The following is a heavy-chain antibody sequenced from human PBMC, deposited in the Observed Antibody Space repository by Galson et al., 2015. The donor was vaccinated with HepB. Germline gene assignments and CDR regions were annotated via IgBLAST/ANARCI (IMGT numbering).Heavy chain of an antibody. CDR3: ARHRVIVATMSSTFDP. V-gene: IGHV5-10-1*01. J-gene: IGHJ5*02. CDR1: GYSFTSYW. D-gene: IGHD5-12*01. Sequence: QSGAEVKKPGESLRISCKGSGYSFTSYWISWVRQMPGKGLEWMGRIDPSDSYTNYSPSFQGHVTISADKSISTAYLQWSSLKASDTAMYYCARHRVIVATMSSTFDPWGQGTLVTVSS. CDR2: IDPSDSYT.